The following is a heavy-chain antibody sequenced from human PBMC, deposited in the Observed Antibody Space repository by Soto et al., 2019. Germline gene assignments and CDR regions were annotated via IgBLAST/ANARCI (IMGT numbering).Heavy chain of an antibody. V-gene: IGHV3-33*01. CDR2: IWYDGSNK. CDR3: ARGSEMYYDFWSGYYKDYYFDY. Sequence: QVQLVESGGGVVQPGRSLRLSCAASGFTFSSYGMHWVRQAPGKGLEWVAVIWYDGSNKYYADSVKGRFTISRDNSKNTLYLQMNSLRAEDTAVYYCARGSEMYYDFWSGYYKDYYFDYWGQGTLVTVSS. CDR1: GFTFSSYG. D-gene: IGHD3-3*01. J-gene: IGHJ4*02.